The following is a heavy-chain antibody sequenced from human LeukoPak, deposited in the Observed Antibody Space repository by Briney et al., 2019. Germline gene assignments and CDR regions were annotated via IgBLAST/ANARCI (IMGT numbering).Heavy chain of an antibody. Sequence: HSGGSLRLSCAASGFTFDDYAMHWVRHAPGKGLEWVSGISWNSGSICYADSVKGRFTISRDNSKNTLYLQMNSLRAEDTAVYYCAPGGRFYGDYSSFDYWGQGTLVTVSS. CDR3: APGGRFYGDYSSFDY. CDR1: GFTFDDYA. CDR2: ISWNSGSI. J-gene: IGHJ4*02. V-gene: IGHV3-9*01. D-gene: IGHD4-17*01.